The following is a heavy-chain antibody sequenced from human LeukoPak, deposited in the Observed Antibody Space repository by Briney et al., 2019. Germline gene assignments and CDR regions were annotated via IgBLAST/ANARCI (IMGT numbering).Heavy chain of an antibody. CDR2: ISAYNGNT. J-gene: IGHJ6*02. V-gene: IGHV1-18*01. CDR3: ARVGEMATITGYYYYGMDV. CDR1: GYTFTSYG. Sequence: GASVKVSCKASGYTFTSYGISWVRPAPGQGLEWMGWISAYNGNTNYAQKLQGRVTMTTDTSTSTAYMELRSLRSDDTAVYYCARVGEMATITGYYYYGMDVWGQGTSVTVSS. D-gene: IGHD5-24*01.